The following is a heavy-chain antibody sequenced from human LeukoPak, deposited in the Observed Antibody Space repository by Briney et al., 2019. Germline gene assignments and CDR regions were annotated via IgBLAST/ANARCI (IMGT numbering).Heavy chain of an antibody. CDR3: ARVPSAVAGPYYFDY. V-gene: IGHV1-69*13. Sequence: ASVKVSCKASGGTFSSYAISWVRQAPGQGLEWMGGIIHIFGTANYAQKFQGRVTITADESTSTAYMELSSLRSEDTAVYYCARVPSAVAGPYYFDYWGQGTLVTVSS. D-gene: IGHD6-19*01. J-gene: IGHJ4*02. CDR1: GGTFSSYA. CDR2: IIHIFGTA.